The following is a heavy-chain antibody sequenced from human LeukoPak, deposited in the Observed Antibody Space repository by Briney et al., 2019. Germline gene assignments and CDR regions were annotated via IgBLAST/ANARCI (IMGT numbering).Heavy chain of an antibody. CDR2: ISSSSSYI. CDR1: GFTFSSYA. CDR3: ASLGYCTNGVCYDYNWFDP. D-gene: IGHD2-8*01. Sequence: PGGSLRLSCAASGFTFSSYAMSWVRQTPGKGLEWVSSISSSSSYIYYADSVKGRFTISRDNAKNSLYLQMNSLRAEDTAVYYCASLGYCTNGVCYDYNWFDPWGQGTLVTVSS. V-gene: IGHV3-21*01. J-gene: IGHJ5*02.